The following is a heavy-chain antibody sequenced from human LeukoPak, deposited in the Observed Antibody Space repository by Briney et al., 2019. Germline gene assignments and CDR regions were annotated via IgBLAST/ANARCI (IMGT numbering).Heavy chain of an antibody. Sequence: GGSLRLSCAASGFTVSSTYMSWVRQAPGRGLEVVSIIYSGDTTYYADSVKGRFAISRDNSKNTLYLQMNSLRAEDTAVYYCATDWYSTGYYVHWGQGTLVTVSS. J-gene: IGHJ4*02. CDR2: IYSGDTT. CDR1: GFTVSSTY. V-gene: IGHV3-53*01. D-gene: IGHD6-19*01. CDR3: ATDWYSTGYYVH.